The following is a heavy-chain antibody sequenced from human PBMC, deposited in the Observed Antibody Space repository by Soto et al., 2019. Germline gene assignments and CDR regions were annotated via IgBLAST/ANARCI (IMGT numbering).Heavy chain of an antibody. J-gene: IGHJ4*02. D-gene: IGHD5-18*01. CDR3: ATDHPHSYGVYYFDY. V-gene: IGHV4-61*01. Sequence: PSETLSLTCTVSGGSISRSSYYWGWIRQPPGKGLEWIGYIYSSGSTHYNPSLQNRVTISIDTSKNQVSLKVNSVTAADTAVYYCATDHPHSYGVYYFDYWGQGTPVTVSS. CDR1: GGSISRSSYY. CDR2: IYSSGST.